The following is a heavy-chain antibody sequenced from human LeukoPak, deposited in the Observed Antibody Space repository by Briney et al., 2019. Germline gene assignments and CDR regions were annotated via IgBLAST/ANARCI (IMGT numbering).Heavy chain of an antibody. CDR3: ARIHPANWNPFNWFDP. J-gene: IGHJ5*02. CDR1: GGSISSSSYY. D-gene: IGHD1-1*01. Sequence: PSETLSLTCSVSGGSISSSSYYWGWIRQPPGKGLEWIGTIYYSGSTFYTPSLTSRVTISVDTSKNQFSLKLSSVTAADTAIYYCARIHPANWNPFNWFDPWGQGTLVTVSS. CDR2: IYYSGST. V-gene: IGHV4-39*01.